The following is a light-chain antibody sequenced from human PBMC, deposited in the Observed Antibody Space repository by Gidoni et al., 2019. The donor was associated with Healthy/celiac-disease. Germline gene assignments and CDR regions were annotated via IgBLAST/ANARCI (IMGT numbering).Light chain of an antibody. Sequence: EIVMTQSQATLSVSQGERATLSCRASQSVSSNLAWYQQKPGQAPRLLIYGASTRATDIPARFSGSGSGTEFTLTISSLQSEDFAVYYCQQYNNWPPITFGQGTRLEIK. V-gene: IGKV3-15*01. CDR2: GAS. J-gene: IGKJ5*01. CDR1: QSVSSN. CDR3: QQYNNWPPIT.